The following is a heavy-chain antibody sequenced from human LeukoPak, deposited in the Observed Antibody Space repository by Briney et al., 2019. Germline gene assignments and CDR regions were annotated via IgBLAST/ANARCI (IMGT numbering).Heavy chain of an antibody. CDR3: ARGGPIDIGLEEYYYYYYYMDV. CDR1: GYSISSGYY. CDR2: IYHSGST. Sequence: SETLSLTCAVSGYSISSGYYWGWIRQPPGKGLEWIGSIYHSGSTYYNPSLKSRVTISVDTSKNQFSLKLSSVTAADTAVYYCARGGPIDIGLEEYYYYYYYMDVWGKGTTVTVSS. J-gene: IGHJ6*03. V-gene: IGHV4-38-2*01. D-gene: IGHD3-16*01.